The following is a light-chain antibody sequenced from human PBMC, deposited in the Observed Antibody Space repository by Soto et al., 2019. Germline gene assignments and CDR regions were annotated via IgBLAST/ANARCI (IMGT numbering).Light chain of an antibody. V-gene: IGKV3-15*01. CDR3: QQYGSSPWT. CDR1: QSVSSN. CDR2: GAS. J-gene: IGKJ1*01. Sequence: EIVMTQSPATLSVSPGDRATLFCRASQSVSSNLAWYQQKPGQAPRLLISGASTRATGIPARFSGSGSGTEFTLTINRLEPEDFVIYYCQQYGSSPWTFGQGTKVDIK.